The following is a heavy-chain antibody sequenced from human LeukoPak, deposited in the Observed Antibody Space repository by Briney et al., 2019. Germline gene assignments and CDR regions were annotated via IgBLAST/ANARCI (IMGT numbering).Heavy chain of an antibody. V-gene: IGHV4-38-2*02. CDR2: IYYSGST. J-gene: IGHJ4*02. CDR1: GHSIINSFY. D-gene: IGHD3-10*01. CDR3: ARDSEVLRYYGSGSPFGY. Sequence: KPSETLSLTCTVSGHSIINSFYWGWIRQPPGKGLEWIGSIYYSGSTYYNPSLKSRVTISVDTSKNQFSLKLSSVTAADTAVYYCARDSEVLRYYGSGSPFGYWGQGTLVTVSS.